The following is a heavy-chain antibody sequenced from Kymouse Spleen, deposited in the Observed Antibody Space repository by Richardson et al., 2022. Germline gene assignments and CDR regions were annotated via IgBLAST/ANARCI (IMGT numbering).Heavy chain of an antibody. CDR2: IYYSGST. V-gene: IGHV4-39*01. Sequence: QLQLQESGPGLVKPSETLSLTCTVSGGSISSSSYYWGWIRQPPGKGLEWIGSIYYSGSTYYNPSLKSRVTISVDTSKNQFSLKLSSVTAADTAVYYCAREGYSSSWPWYFDLWGRGTLVTVSS. J-gene: IGHJ2*01. D-gene: IGHD6-13*01. CDR3: AREGYSSSWPWYFDL. CDR1: GGSISSSSYY.